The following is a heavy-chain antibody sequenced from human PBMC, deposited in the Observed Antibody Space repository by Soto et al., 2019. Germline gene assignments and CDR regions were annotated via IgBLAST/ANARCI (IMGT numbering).Heavy chain of an antibody. J-gene: IGHJ5*02. CDR1: GDSISSGGYY. Sequence: QVQLQESGPGLVKPSQTLSLTCTVSGDSISSGGYYWSWIRQHPGKGLAWIGYIYYSGSTYYNPSLKSRVTISVDTSKNQFSLKLSSVTAADTAVYYCARRWGDYTHPNWFDPWGQGTLVTVSS. CDR3: ARRWGDYTHPNWFDP. CDR2: IYYSGST. D-gene: IGHD4-17*01. V-gene: IGHV4-31*03.